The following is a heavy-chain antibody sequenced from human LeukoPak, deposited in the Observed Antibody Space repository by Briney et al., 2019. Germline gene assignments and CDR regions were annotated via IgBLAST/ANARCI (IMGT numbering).Heavy chain of an antibody. CDR1: RGTFSSYA. V-gene: IGHV1-69*13. Sequence: SVKVSCKASRGTFSSYAISWVRQAPGQGLEWMGGVIPIFGTANYAQKFQGRVTITADESTSTAYMELSSLRSEDTAVYYCASRVAGIDYWGQGTLVTVSS. D-gene: IGHD2-15*01. J-gene: IGHJ4*02. CDR3: ASRVAGIDY. CDR2: VIPIFGTA.